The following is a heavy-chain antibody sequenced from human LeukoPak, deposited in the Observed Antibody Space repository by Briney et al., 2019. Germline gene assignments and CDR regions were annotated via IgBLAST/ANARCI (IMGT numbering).Heavy chain of an antibody. J-gene: IGHJ4*02. Sequence: GGSPRLSCAVSGFTFNTYAMTWVRQAPGKGLEWVSAIRDSGDSTYYADSVKGRFTISRDNSKNTLYLQMNSLRAEDTAVYYCAKSYWDNWYGFDYWGQGTLVTVSS. V-gene: IGHV3-23*01. CDR3: AKSYWDNWYGFDY. D-gene: IGHD1-1*01. CDR2: IRDSGDST. CDR1: GFTFNTYA.